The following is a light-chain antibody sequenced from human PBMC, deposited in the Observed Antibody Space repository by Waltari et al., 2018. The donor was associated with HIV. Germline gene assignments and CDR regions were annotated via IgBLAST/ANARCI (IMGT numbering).Light chain of an antibody. CDR3: CSYAGDAFLYV. CDR2: EIK. J-gene: IGLJ6*01. CDR1: SLDFGLYPL. Sequence: QSALSQPASVAGSPGQSVPVPCSATSLDFGLYPLISWYQHHPCKGPKLLVHEIKKRPSVFSDRFSGSRSGNTAFLTISGLQPDDEASYFCCSYAGDAFLYVCGSGTTVTVL. V-gene: IGLV2-23*02.